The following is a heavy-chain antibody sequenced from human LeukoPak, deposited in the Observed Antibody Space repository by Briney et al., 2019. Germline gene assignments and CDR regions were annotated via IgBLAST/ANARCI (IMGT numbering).Heavy chain of an antibody. Sequence: ASVKVSCKTSGGTFSSSGLSWVRQAPGQGLEWMGGIIPIFGTINYAQKFQGRVTITADKSTNTAYMELSSLRSEDTAVYYCATQWRRYYGSGSYYFFDSWGQGTVVTVSS. D-gene: IGHD3-10*01. CDR1: GGTFSSSG. V-gene: IGHV1-69*06. CDR3: ATQWRRYYGSGSYYFFDS. CDR2: IIPIFGTI. J-gene: IGHJ4*02.